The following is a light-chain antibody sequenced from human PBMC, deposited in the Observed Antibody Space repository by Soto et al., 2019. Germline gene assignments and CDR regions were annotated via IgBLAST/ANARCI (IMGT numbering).Light chain of an antibody. Sequence: EIVMAQSPATLSVSPGEGATLSCRASHSLASNLAWYQQKPGQAPRLLIYAASTRATGIPARFSGSGSGTEFTLTISSLQSEDFAVYYCQQYNDWPPLLTFGGGTKVEIK. CDR1: HSLASN. CDR2: AAS. CDR3: QQYNDWPPLLT. J-gene: IGKJ4*01. V-gene: IGKV3-15*01.